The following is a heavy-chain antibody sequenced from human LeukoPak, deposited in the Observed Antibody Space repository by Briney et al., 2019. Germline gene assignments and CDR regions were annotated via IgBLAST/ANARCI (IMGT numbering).Heavy chain of an antibody. V-gene: IGHV3-48*04. CDR3: ARDLSGPRSPFDY. CDR1: GFTFSSYA. J-gene: IGHJ4*02. CDR2: ISSSSSTI. D-gene: IGHD3-3*01. Sequence: PGGSLRLSCAASGFTFSSYAMHWVRQAPGKGLEWVSYISSSSSTIYYADSVKGRFTISRDNAKNSLYLQMNSLRAEDTAVYYCARDLSGPRSPFDYWGQGTLVTVSS.